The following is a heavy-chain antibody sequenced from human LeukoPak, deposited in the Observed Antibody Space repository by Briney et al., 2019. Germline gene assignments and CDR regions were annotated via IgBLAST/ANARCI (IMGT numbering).Heavy chain of an antibody. D-gene: IGHD3-10*01. CDR1: GFTFSSYS. Sequence: PGGSLRLSCTASGFTFSSYSMNWVRQAPGKGLEWVSYISSSSSTIYYADSVKGRFTISRDNAKNSLYLQMNSLRSDDTAVYYCARTEVLWFRELINWFDPWGQGTLVTVSS. CDR3: ARTEVLWFRELINWFDP. J-gene: IGHJ5*02. CDR2: ISSSSSTI. V-gene: IGHV3-48*01.